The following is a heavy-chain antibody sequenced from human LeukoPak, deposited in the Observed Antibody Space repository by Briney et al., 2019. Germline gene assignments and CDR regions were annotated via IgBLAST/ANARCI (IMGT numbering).Heavy chain of an antibody. CDR2: IYYSGST. CDR3: ATTYYYDSSGYGWFDP. CDR1: GGSINSGSYY. V-gene: IGHV4-39*01. Sequence: SETLSLTCTVSGGSINSGSYYWSWIRQHPGKGLEWIGYIYYSGSTYYNPSLKSRVTISVDTSKNQFSLKLSSVTAADTAVYYCATTYYYDSSGYGWFDPWGQGTLVTVSS. J-gene: IGHJ5*02. D-gene: IGHD3-22*01.